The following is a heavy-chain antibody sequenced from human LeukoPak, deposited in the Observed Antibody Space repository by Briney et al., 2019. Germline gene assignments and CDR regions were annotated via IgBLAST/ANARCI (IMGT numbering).Heavy chain of an antibody. CDR1: GFTFSSYV. Sequence: PGGSLRLSCAASGFTFSSYVIHWVRQAPGKGLEWVSYISSSGSTIYYADSVKGRFTISRDNAKNSLYLQMNSLRAEDTAVYYCARDFGDSSEFFQHWGQGTLVTVSS. CDR3: ARDFGDSSEFFQH. V-gene: IGHV3-48*03. D-gene: IGHD6-13*01. CDR2: ISSSGSTI. J-gene: IGHJ1*01.